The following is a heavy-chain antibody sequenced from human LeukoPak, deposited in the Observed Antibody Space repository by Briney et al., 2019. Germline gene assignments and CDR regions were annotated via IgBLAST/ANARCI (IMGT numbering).Heavy chain of an antibody. CDR2: IYYSGST. V-gene: IGHV4-30-4*08. CDR1: GGSISSGDYY. D-gene: IGHD2-15*01. J-gene: IGHJ3*02. Sequence: SETLSLTCTVSGGSISSGDYYWSWIRQPPGKGLESIGYIYYSGSTYYNPSLKSRVTISVDTYKNQFSLKLSSVTAADTAVYYCARASSTVVVVAHAFDIWGQGTMVTVSS. CDR3: ARASSTVVVVAHAFDI.